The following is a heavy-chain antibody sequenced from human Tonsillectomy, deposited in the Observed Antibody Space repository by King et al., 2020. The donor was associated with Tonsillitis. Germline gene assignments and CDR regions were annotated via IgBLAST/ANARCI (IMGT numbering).Heavy chain of an antibody. J-gene: IGHJ4*02. D-gene: IGHD1-26*01. CDR3: VKLPSGSYTGELDY. CDR1: GFTFSSYA. V-gene: IGHV3-64D*06. Sequence: VQLVESGGGLVQPGGSLRLSCSASGFTFSSYAMHWVRQAPGKGLEYVSAISSNGGSTYYADSVKGRFTISRDNSKNTLYLQMSSLRDEDTAVYYCVKLPSGSYTGELDYWGQGTLVTVSP. CDR2: ISSNGGST.